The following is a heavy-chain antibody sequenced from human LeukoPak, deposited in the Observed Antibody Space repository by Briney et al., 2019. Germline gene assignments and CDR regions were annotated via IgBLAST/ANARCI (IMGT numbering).Heavy chain of an antibody. V-gene: IGHV1-2*02. D-gene: IGHD6-13*01. CDR2: INPNSGGT. J-gene: IGHJ4*02. Sequence: ASVKVSCKASGYTFTGYYMLWVRQAPGQGLEWMGWINPNSGGTNYAQKFQGRVTMTRDTSISTAYMELSRLRSGDTAVYYCARDGIAAAVTYYFDYWGQGTLVTVSS. CDR1: GYTFTGYY. CDR3: ARDGIAAAVTYYFDY.